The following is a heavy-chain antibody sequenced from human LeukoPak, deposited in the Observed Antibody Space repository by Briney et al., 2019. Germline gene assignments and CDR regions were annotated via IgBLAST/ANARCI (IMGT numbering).Heavy chain of an antibody. J-gene: IGHJ3*02. Sequence: GGSLRLSCAASGFTVSSNYMSWVRQAPGKGLEWVSVIYSGGSTYYADSVKGRFTISRDNSKNTLYLQMNSLRAEDTAVYYCARDQAVVTPGAFDIWGQGTMVTVSS. CDR2: IYSGGST. CDR3: ARDQAVVTPGAFDI. D-gene: IGHD4-23*01. CDR1: GFTVSSNY. V-gene: IGHV3-53*05.